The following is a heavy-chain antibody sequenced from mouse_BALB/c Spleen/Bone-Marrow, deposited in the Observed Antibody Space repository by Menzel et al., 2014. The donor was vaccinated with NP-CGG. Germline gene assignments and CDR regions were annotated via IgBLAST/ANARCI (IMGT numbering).Heavy chain of an antibody. Sequence: EVQRVESGGGLVQPGGSLRLSCTTSGFTFSDYYMSWVRQPPGKALEWLALIRNKAYGYTTEYSASVRGRFTISRDNSQSILYLQMNTLRAEDSATYYCARFPMDYWGQGTSVTVSS. V-gene: IGHV7-3*02. CDR2: IRNKAYGYTT. CDR1: GFTFSDYY. J-gene: IGHJ4*01. CDR3: ARFPMDY.